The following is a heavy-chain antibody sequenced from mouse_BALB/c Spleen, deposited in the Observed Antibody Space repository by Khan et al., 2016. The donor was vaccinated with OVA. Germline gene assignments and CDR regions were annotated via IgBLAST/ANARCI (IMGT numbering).Heavy chain of an antibody. D-gene: IGHD1-2*01. J-gene: IGHJ3*01. CDR2: IWGDGST. CDR3: ARELRLGGFAY. Sequence: VQLQESGPGLVAPSQSLSITCTVSGFSLTGYGINWVRQPPGKGLEWLGMIWGDGSTDYNSALKSRLATSKDNSKSQVFLKMNSLQTDDTARYFCARELRLGGFAYWGQGTMGTVSA. V-gene: IGHV2-6-7*01. CDR1: GFSLTGYG.